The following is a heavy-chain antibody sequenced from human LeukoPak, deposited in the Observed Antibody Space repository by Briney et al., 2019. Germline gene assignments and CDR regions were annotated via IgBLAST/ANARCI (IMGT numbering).Heavy chain of an antibody. CDR2: ISSSSSYI. CDR1: GFTFSSYS. J-gene: IGHJ4*02. CDR3: ARDNGDYVRYYFDY. V-gene: IGHV3-21*01. D-gene: IGHD4-17*01. Sequence: GGSLRLSCAASGFTFSSYSMNWVRQAPGKGLEWVSSISSSSSYIYYADSVKGRFTIPRDNAKNSLYLQMNSLRAEDTAVYYCARDNGDYVRYYFDYWGQGTLVTVSS.